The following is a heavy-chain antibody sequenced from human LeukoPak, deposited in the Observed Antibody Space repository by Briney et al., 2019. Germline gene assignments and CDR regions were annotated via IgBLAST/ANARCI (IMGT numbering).Heavy chain of an antibody. Sequence: PGGSLRLSCAASGFTFSSYWMHWVRHTPGKGLVWVSRIKSDGSSTSYADSVKGRFTISRDNAKNSLYLQMNSLRAEDTAVYYCARVIAVAGTYQPRNNWFDPWGQGTLVTVSS. CDR3: ARVIAVAGTYQPRNNWFDP. CDR1: GFTFSSYW. D-gene: IGHD6-19*01. J-gene: IGHJ5*02. V-gene: IGHV3-74*01. CDR2: IKSDGSST.